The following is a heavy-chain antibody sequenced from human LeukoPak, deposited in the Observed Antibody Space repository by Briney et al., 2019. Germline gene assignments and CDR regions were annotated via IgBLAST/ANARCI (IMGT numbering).Heavy chain of an antibody. CDR1: GGSFSGYY. J-gene: IGHJ4*02. CDR3: ASEYDSSGYYRSYFDY. Sequence: SETLPLTCAVYGGSFSGYYWSWIRQPPGKGLEWIGEINHSGSTNYNPSLKSRVTISVDTSKNQFSLKLSSVTAADTAVYYCASEYDSSGYYRSYFDYWGQGTLVTVSS. D-gene: IGHD3-22*01. V-gene: IGHV4-34*01. CDR2: INHSGST.